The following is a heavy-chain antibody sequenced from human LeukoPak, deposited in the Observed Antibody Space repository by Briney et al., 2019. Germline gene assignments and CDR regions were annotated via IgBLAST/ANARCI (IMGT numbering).Heavy chain of an antibody. CDR2: ISTSSSYI. CDR1: GFTFSSYS. J-gene: IGHJ4*02. CDR3: AKVLSGSYYCFDY. Sequence: GGSLRLSCAASGFTFSSYSMNWVRQAPGKGLEWVSSISTSSSYIYYADSVKGRFTISRDNAKNSLYLQMNSLRAEDTAVYYCAKVLSGSYYCFDYWGQGSLVTVSS. V-gene: IGHV3-21*01. D-gene: IGHD1-26*01.